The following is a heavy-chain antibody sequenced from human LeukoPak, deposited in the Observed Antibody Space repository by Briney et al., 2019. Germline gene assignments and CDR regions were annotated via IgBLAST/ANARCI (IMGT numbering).Heavy chain of an antibody. CDR1: GYTFTSYG. D-gene: IGHD2-21*01. CDR3: ATDMVGYCGGVTCYSEAY. J-gene: IGHJ4*02. Sequence: ASVKVSCKASGYTFTSYGISWVRQAPGQGLEWMGVINVSGGTTTYAQKFQGRVSMTRDMSTSTVYMQLSSLRLEDTAVYYCATDMVGYCGGVTCYSEAYWGQGTLVTVSS. V-gene: IGHV1-46*01. CDR2: INVSGGTT.